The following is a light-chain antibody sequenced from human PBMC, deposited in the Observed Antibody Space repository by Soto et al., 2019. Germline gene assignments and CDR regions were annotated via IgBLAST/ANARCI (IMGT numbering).Light chain of an antibody. CDR3: CSYAGSSTYV. Sequence: QSVLTQPASVSGSPRQSITISCTGTNSDVGSYNLVSWFQQHPGKAPKLVIYEVTKRPSGVSDRFSGSKSGNTASLTISGLQAEDEADYYCCSYAGSSTYVFGTGTKLTVL. CDR2: EVT. J-gene: IGLJ1*01. CDR1: NSDVGSYNL. V-gene: IGLV2-23*02.